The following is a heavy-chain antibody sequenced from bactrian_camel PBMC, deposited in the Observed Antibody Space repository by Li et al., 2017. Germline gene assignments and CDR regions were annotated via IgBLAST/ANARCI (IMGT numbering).Heavy chain of an antibody. CDR3: VARGPYCYTKLSVADFTY. Sequence: HVQLVESGGGSVQAGGSLKLSCAASTRTYAFYRMGWFRQAPGKEREGVAFVDGTGNTAVADSVKGRFTISKDDAKYTVYLQMNSLKPEDTAMYYCVARGPYCYTKLSVADFTYWGQGTQVTVS. CDR2: VDGTGNT. J-gene: IGHJ6*01. CDR1: TRTYAFYR. V-gene: IGHV3S63*01. D-gene: IGHD2*01.